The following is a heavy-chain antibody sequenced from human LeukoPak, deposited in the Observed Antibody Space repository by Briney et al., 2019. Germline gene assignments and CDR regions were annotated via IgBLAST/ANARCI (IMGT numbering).Heavy chain of an antibody. CDR3: AREQIFGVVIVESYFDF. CDR1: GFTFDDYA. CDR2: ISWNSGSI. Sequence: PGGSLRLSCAASGFTFDDYAMHWVRQAPGKGLEWVSGISWNSGSIGYVDSVKGRFTISRDNAKNSLYLQVDSLRAEDRAVYYCAREQIFGVVIVESYFDFWGQGTLVTVSS. J-gene: IGHJ4*02. D-gene: IGHD3-3*01. V-gene: IGHV3-9*01.